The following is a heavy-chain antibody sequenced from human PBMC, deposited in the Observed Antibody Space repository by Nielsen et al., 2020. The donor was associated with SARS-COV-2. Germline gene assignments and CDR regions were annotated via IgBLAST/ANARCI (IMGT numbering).Heavy chain of an antibody. CDR3: AREGVGGWYYY. D-gene: IGHD6-19*01. J-gene: IGHJ4*02. CDR1: GYTFTSYY. V-gene: IGHV1-46*01. CDR2: INPSGGST. Sequence: GESLKISCQASGYTFTSYYMHWVRQAPGQGLEWMGIINPSGGSTSYAQKFQGRVTMTRDTSTSTVYMELSSLRSEDTAVYYCAREGVGGWYYYWGQGTLVTVSS.